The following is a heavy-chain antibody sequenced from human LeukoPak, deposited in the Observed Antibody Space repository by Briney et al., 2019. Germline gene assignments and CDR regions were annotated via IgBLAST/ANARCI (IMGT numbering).Heavy chain of an antibody. CDR2: IIPIFGTA. D-gene: IGHD4-11*01. CDR3: ARGGTTVTTLWGFDY. CDR1: GGTFSSYA. V-gene: IGHV1-69*13. Sequence: SVKVSCKASGGTFSSYAISWVRQAPGQGLEWMGGIIPIFGTANYAQKFQGRVTITADESTSTAYMELSSLRSEDTAVYYCARGGTTVTTLWGFDYWGQGTLVTVSS. J-gene: IGHJ4*02.